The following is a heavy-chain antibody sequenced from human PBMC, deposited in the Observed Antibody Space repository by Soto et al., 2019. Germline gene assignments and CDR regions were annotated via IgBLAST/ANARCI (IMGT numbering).Heavy chain of an antibody. Sequence: SVKVSCKASGFTFTSSAVQWVRLARGQRLEWIGWIVVGSGNTNYAQKFQERVTITRDMSTSTAYMELSSLRSEDTAVYYCAPPNIWRFWECPDYYYGRNVGAKGTRFTVS. V-gene: IGHV1-58*01. CDR2: IVVGSGNT. CDR3: APPNIWRFWECPDYYYGRNV. D-gene: IGHD3-3*01. J-gene: IGHJ6*04. CDR1: GFTFTSSA.